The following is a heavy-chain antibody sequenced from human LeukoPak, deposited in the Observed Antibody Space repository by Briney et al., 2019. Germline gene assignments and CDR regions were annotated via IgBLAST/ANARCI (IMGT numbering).Heavy chain of an antibody. CDR2: IYGGGST. J-gene: IGHJ4*02. CDR1: GFTVSNDY. Sequence: GGSLRLSCAVSGFTVSNDYMSWVRQAPGKGLEWVSVIYGGGSTYYADSVRGRFTISRDNSENTLYLQMDSLRAEDTAVYCTRLLPSSHHFFDSWGQGTLVTVSS. V-gene: IGHV3-53*01. CDR3: TRLLPSSHHFFDS. D-gene: IGHD6-6*01.